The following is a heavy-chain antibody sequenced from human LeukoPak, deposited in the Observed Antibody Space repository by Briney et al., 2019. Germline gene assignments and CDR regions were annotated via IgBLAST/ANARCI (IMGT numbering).Heavy chain of an antibody. CDR1: GLTFSDYW. D-gene: IGHD4-23*01. V-gene: IGHV3-7*01. CDR2: MRQEYSEK. J-gene: IGHJ4*02. Sequence: GGSLRLSCSASGLTFSDYWLMWGRQAPGKGLEWVGNMRQEYSEKNYVDSVKGRFTISRDNAKSELDLQMNSLRAEDTAIYFCVTERKVGTWDPLFICWGRATLVSVCS. CDR3: VTERKVGTWDPLFIC.